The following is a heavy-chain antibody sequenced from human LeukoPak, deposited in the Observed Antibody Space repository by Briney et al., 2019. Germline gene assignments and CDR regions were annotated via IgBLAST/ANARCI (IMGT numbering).Heavy chain of an antibody. CDR1: GFTFSSYA. CDR2: IKSKTDGGTT. CDR3: TTDGAYGDGLRGDY. Sequence: GGSLRLSCAASGFTFSSYAMSWVRQAPGKGLEWVGRIKSKTDGGTTDYAAPVKGRFSISRDDSKNTLYLRMNSLKTEDTARYYCTTDGAYGDGLRGDYWGQGTLVTVSS. J-gene: IGHJ4*02. D-gene: IGHD4-17*01. V-gene: IGHV3-15*01.